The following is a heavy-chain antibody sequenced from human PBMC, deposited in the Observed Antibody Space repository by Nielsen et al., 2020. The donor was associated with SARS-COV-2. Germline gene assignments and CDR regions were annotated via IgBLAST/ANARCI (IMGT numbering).Heavy chain of an antibody. CDR3: ARPASGSYQNPDS. CDR2: IDPSDFYT. V-gene: IGHV5-10-1*01. Sequence: GESLKISCKGSGYIFTSNWITWVRQVPGKGLEWVGRIDPSDFYTNYSPSFQGHVTIPVDRAISTAFLQWSSLRASDSAMYYCARPASGSYQNPDSWGQGTLVTVTS. CDR1: GYIFTSNW. D-gene: IGHD1-26*01. J-gene: IGHJ4*02.